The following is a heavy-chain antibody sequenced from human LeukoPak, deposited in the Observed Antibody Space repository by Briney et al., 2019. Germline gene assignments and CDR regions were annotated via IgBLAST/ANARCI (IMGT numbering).Heavy chain of an antibody. Sequence: ASVKVSCKASGYTFTDYYLHWVRQAPGQGLEWMGWIDPNSGGPNYAQNFQGRVTMTRDTSINTAYMELSRLRSDDTAVYYCAREPRITMVRGVIIGYFDYWGQGTLVTVSS. CDR1: GYTFTDYY. D-gene: IGHD3-10*01. CDR2: IDPNSGGP. CDR3: AREPRITMVRGVIIGYFDY. J-gene: IGHJ4*02. V-gene: IGHV1-2*02.